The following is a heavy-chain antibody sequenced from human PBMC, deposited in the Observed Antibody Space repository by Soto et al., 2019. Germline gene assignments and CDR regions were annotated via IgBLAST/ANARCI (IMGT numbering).Heavy chain of an antibody. CDR3: ATGYSSIWLYCHH. J-gene: IGHJ1*01. V-gene: IGHV3-30-3*01. CDR2: ISYDGSNK. CDR1: GFTISSYA. D-gene: IGHD6-13*01. Sequence: QVQLEESGGGVVQPGRSLRLSCAASGFTISSYAMHWVRQAPGKGLEWVAVISYDGSNKYYADSVKGRFTISRDNSKNTLNLQMNSLRAEDTAVYYCATGYSSIWLYCHHWGQGTLVTVSS.